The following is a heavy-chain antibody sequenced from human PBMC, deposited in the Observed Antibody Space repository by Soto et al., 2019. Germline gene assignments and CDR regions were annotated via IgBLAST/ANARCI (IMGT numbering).Heavy chain of an antibody. J-gene: IGHJ4*02. CDR1: GGSFTDYY. Sequence: SETLSLTCAVYGGSFTDYYWSWIRQPPGKGLEWIGEINHSGSPNYNPSLKSRVTISINTSKNQFSLNLSSVTAADTAVYYCARGRPPIYSGPLSHWGQGSLVTVSS. V-gene: IGHV4-34*01. CDR3: ARGRPPIYSGPLSH. D-gene: IGHD5-12*01. CDR2: INHSGSP.